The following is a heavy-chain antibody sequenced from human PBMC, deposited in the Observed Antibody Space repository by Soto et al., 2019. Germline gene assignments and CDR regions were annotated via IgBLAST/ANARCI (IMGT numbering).Heavy chain of an antibody. D-gene: IGHD3-10*01. CDR3: ARDHLNMVRGVRNTDY. V-gene: IGHV1-18*01. CDR1: GYTFTSYG. CDR2: ISAYNGNT. J-gene: IGHJ4*02. Sequence: GAEVKKPGASVKVSCKASGYTFTSYGISWVRQAPGQGLEWMGWISAYNGNTNYAQKLQGRVTMTTDTSTSTAYMELRSLRSDDTAVYYCARDHLNMVRGVRNTDYWGQGTLVTVSS.